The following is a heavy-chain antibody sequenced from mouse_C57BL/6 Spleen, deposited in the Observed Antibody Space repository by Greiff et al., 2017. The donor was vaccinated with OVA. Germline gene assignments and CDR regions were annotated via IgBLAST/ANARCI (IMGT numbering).Heavy chain of an antibody. CDR2: IHPNSGSA. J-gene: IGHJ2*01. CDR1: GYPFTSYW. V-gene: IGHV1-64*01. D-gene: IGHD1-1*01. CDR3: ARGGDYYGSSPYFDY. Sequence: VQLQQPVASLVKPGASVTLSFQASGYPFTSYWMHWVKQRPGQGLEWIGMIHPNSGSANYNEKFKSKATLTVDKSSSTAYMQLSSLTSEDSAVYYCARGGDYYGSSPYFDYWGQGTTLTVSS.